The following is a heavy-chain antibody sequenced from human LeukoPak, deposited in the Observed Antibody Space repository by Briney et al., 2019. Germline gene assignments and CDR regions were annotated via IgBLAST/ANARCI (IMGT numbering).Heavy chain of an antibody. CDR3: ARDAGQQPHDF. Sequence: HPGGSLRLSCAASGFTFSSYGMHWVSQAPGKGLEWVALIGYDGTNEYYADSVKGRFTISRDNSKNTLYLQMKSLRAEDTAVYYCARDAGQQPHDFWGQGTLVTVSS. CDR1: GFTFSSYG. V-gene: IGHV3-33*01. J-gene: IGHJ4*02. D-gene: IGHD6-13*01. CDR2: IGYDGTNE.